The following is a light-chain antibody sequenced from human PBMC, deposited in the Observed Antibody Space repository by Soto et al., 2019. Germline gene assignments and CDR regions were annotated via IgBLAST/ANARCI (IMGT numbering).Light chain of an antibody. CDR1: SSNIGSNY. Sequence: QSVLTQPPSASGTPGQRLTISCSGSSSNIGSNYVYWYQQLPGTAPKLLIYRNNQRPSGVPDRFSGSKSDTSASLAISGLRSEDEADYYCAAWDDSLSGWVFGGGTKLTVL. CDR3: AAWDDSLSGWV. V-gene: IGLV1-47*01. J-gene: IGLJ3*02. CDR2: RNN.